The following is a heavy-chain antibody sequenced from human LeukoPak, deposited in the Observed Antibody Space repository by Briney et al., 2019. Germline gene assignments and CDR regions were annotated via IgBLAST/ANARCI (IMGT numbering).Heavy chain of an antibody. J-gene: IGHJ5*02. D-gene: IGHD6-19*01. V-gene: IGHV1-69*05. CDR2: IIPIFGTA. CDR1: GGTFSSYA. CDR3: AREPPQSSSGWYNWFDP. Sequence: SVKVSCKASGGTFSSYAMSWVRQAPGQGLEWMGGIIPIFGTANYAQKFQGRVTITTDESTSTAYMQLSSLRSEDTAVYYCAREPPQSSSGWYNWFDPWGQGTLVTVSS.